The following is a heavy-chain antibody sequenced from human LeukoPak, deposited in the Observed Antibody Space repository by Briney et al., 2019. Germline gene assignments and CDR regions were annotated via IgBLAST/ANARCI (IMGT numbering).Heavy chain of an antibody. CDR2: ISSSSSYI. Sequence: GGSLRLSCAASGFTFSSYSMNWVRQAPGKGLEWVSSISSSSSYIYYADSVKGRFTISRDNAKNSLYLQMNSLRAEDTAVYYCARDRPGLVAGIAARSGYWGQGTLVTVSS. D-gene: IGHD6-6*01. V-gene: IGHV3-21*01. CDR1: GFTFSSYS. J-gene: IGHJ4*02. CDR3: ARDRPGLVAGIAARSGY.